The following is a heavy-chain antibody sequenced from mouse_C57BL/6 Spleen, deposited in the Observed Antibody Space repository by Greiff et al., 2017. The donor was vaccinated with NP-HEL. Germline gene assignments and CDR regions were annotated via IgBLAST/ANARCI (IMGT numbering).Heavy chain of an antibody. D-gene: IGHD1-1*01. Sequence: QVQLQQPGAELVKPGASVKLSCKASGYTFTSYWMHWVKQRPGQGLEWIGMIHPNSGSTNYNEKFKSKATLTVDKSSSTAYMQLSSLTSEDSAVYYCASRIYYYGSSPYWYFDVWGTGTTVTVSS. CDR1: GYTFTSYW. CDR3: ASRIYYYGSSPYWYFDV. CDR2: IHPNSGST. V-gene: IGHV1-64*01. J-gene: IGHJ1*03.